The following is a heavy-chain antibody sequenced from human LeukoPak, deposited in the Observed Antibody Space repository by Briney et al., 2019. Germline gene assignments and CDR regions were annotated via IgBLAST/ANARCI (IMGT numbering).Heavy chain of an antibody. V-gene: IGHV4-59*01. Sequence: SETLSLTCTVSGGSISSYYWSWIWQPPGKGLEWIGYIYYSGSTNYNPSLKSRVTISVDTSKNQFSLKLSSVTAADTAVYYCARERLGSRAFDIWGQGTMVTVSS. CDR3: ARERLGSRAFDI. D-gene: IGHD6-19*01. CDR1: GGSISSYY. J-gene: IGHJ3*02. CDR2: IYYSGST.